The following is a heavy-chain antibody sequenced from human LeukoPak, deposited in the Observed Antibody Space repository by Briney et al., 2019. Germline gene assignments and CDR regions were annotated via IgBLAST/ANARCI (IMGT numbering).Heavy chain of an antibody. CDR1: GGTFSSYA. CDR2: IIPIFGTA. J-gene: IGHJ3*02. V-gene: IGHV1-69*13. CDR3: ARDRKAPDAFDI. Sequence: ASVKVSCTASGGTFSSYAISWVRQAPGQGLEWMGGIIPIFGTANYAQKFQGRVTITADESTSTAYMELSSLRSEDTAVYYCARDRKAPDAFDIWGQGTMVTVSS. D-gene: IGHD1-14*01.